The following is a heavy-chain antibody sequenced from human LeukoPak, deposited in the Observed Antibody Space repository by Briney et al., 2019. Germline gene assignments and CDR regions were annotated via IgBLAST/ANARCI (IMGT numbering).Heavy chain of an antibody. CDR2: IISILGIA. J-gene: IGHJ4*02. D-gene: IGHD7-27*01. CDR3: ARESDLISNWGSYFDY. Sequence: SVKVSCKASGGTFSSYAISWVRQAPGQGLEWMGRIISILGIANYAQKFQGRVTITADKSTSTAYMELSSLRSEDTAVYYCARESDLISNWGSYFDYWGQGTLVTVSS. V-gene: IGHV1-69*04. CDR1: GGTFSSYA.